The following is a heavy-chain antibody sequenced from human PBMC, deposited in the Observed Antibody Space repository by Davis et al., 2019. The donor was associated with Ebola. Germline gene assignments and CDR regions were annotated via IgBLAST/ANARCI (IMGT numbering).Heavy chain of an antibody. Sequence: PGGSLRLSCAASGFTFSSYSMNWVRQAPGKGLEWVSSISSSSSYIYYADSVKGRFAISRDNAKNSLYLQMNSLRAEDTAVYYCARVRTAALTDYWGQGTLVTVSS. V-gene: IGHV3-21*01. D-gene: IGHD2-2*01. CDR2: ISSSSSYI. J-gene: IGHJ4*02. CDR3: ARVRTAALTDY. CDR1: GFTFSSYS.